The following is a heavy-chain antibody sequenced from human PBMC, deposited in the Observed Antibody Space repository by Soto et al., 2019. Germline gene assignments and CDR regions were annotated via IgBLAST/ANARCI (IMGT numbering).Heavy chain of an antibody. V-gene: IGHV3-30-3*01. J-gene: IGHJ6*02. D-gene: IGHD6-6*01. CDR1: GFTFSSYA. Sequence: SLRLSCAASGFTFSSYAMHWVRQAPGKGLEWVAVISYDGSNKYYADSVKGRFTISRDNSKNTLYLQMNSLGAEDTAVYYCARDFSSSSRYYYYGMDVWGQGTTVTVSS. CDR3: ARDFSSSSRYYYYGMDV. CDR2: ISYDGSNK.